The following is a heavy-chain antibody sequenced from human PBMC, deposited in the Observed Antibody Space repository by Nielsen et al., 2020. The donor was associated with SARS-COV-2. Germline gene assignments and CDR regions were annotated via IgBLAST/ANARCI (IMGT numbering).Heavy chain of an antibody. CDR1: GGSISSGGYY. Sequence: SCTVSGGSISSGGYYWSWIRQHPGKGLEWIGYIYYSGSTYYNPSLKSRVTISVDTSKNQFSLKLSSVTAADTAVYYCASLPTVVTLYGMDVWGQGTTVTVSS. D-gene: IGHD4-23*01. V-gene: IGHV4-31*02. CDR3: ASLPTVVTLYGMDV. J-gene: IGHJ6*02. CDR2: IYYSGST.